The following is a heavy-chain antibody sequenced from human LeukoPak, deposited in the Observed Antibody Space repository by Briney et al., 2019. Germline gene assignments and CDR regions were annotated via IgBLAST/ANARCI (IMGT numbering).Heavy chain of an antibody. CDR1: GFTFSDYT. D-gene: IGHD5-12*01. V-gene: IGHV3-21*04. Sequence: GGSLRLSCAASGFTFSDYTMNWVRQAPGKGLEWVSSISSGGTYKYYADSVKGRFTISRDNSKNTLYLQMNSLRAEDTAVYYCAKDEWVATTILSLDYWGQGTLVTVSS. CDR3: AKDEWVATTILSLDY. CDR2: ISSGGTYK. J-gene: IGHJ4*02.